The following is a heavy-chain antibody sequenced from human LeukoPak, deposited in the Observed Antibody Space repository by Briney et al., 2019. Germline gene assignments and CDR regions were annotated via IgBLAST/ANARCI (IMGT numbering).Heavy chain of an antibody. D-gene: IGHD6-19*01. Sequence: ASVKVSCKASGYTFTSYGISWVRQAPGQGLEWMGWISAYNGNTNYAQKLQGRVTMTTDTSTSTAYMGLRSLRSDDTAVYYCARAGGTIAVAGNFDYWGQGTLVTVSS. CDR1: GYTFTSYG. V-gene: IGHV1-18*01. CDR2: ISAYNGNT. CDR3: ARAGGTIAVAGNFDY. J-gene: IGHJ4*02.